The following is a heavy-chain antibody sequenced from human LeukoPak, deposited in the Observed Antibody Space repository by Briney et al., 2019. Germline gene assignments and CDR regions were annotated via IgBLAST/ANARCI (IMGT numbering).Heavy chain of an antibody. D-gene: IGHD1-1*01. J-gene: IGHJ6*02. CDR1: GLTFSSYW. V-gene: IGHV3-7*01. CDR3: ARDVLETDYAMDV. Sequence: GGSLRLSCAASGLTFSSYWMSWVRQVPGKGLEWVANIKQDGSEKYYVDSVKGRFTISRDNAKNSLYLQMNSLRAEDTAVYYCARDVLETDYAMDVWGQGTTVTVSS. CDR2: IKQDGSEK.